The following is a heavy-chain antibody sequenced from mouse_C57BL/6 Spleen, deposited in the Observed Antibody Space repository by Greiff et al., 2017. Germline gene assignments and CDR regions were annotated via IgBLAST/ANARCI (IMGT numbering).Heavy chain of an antibody. CDR1: GFTFSSYG. J-gene: IGHJ2*01. D-gene: IGHD1-1*01. V-gene: IGHV5-6*02. CDR2: ISSGGSYT. CDR3: ARRDTTVVATGGFDY. Sequence: EVMLVESGGDLVKPGGSLKLSCAASGFTFSSYGMSWVRQTPDKRLEWVATISSGGSYTYYPDSVKGRFTISRDNAKNTLYLQMSSLKSEDTAMYYCARRDTTVVATGGFDYWGQGTTLTVSS.